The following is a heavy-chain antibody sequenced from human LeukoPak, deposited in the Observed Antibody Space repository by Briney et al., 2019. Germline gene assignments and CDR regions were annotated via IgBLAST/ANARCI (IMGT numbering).Heavy chain of an antibody. CDR1: GFSFSSYA. CDR2: ISYDGTNK. V-gene: IGHV3-30-3*01. CDR3: ARPYNSGWCGDFDY. D-gene: IGHD6-19*01. J-gene: IGHJ4*02. Sequence: PGRSLRLSCAASGFSFSSYAMHWVRQAPGKGLEWVAVISYDGTNKYYADSVKGRFTISRDNSKNTLYLQMNNLRAGDTAVYYCARPYNSGWCGDFDYWGQGTLVTVSS.